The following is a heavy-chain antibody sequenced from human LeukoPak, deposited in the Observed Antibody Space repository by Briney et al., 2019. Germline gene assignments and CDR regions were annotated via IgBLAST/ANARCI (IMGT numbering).Heavy chain of an antibody. Sequence: GGSLRLSCAASGFTFSSYWMGWVRQAPGKGLEWVASIQQGGSHKYYMDSVEGRFTISRDNAKNSLFLQMNSLRAEDTAVYYCARAPIDSNSWYHAFDIWGQGTMVTVSS. V-gene: IGHV3-7*01. J-gene: IGHJ3*02. CDR1: GFTFSSYW. D-gene: IGHD6-13*01. CDR3: ARAPIDSNSWYHAFDI. CDR2: IQQGGSHK.